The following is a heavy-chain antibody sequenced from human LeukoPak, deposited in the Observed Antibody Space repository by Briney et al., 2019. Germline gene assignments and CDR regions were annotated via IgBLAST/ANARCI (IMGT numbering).Heavy chain of an antibody. CDR2: ISSSSSYI. J-gene: IGHJ4*02. V-gene: IGHV3-21*01. CDR3: ARGSTPRFDY. CDR1: GFTFSSYA. D-gene: IGHD2-15*01. Sequence: PGGSLRLSCAASGFTFSSYAMTWVRQAPGKGLEWVSSISSSSSYIYYADSVKGRFTISRDNAKNSLYLQMNSLRAEDTAVYYCARGSTPRFDYWGQGTLVTVSS.